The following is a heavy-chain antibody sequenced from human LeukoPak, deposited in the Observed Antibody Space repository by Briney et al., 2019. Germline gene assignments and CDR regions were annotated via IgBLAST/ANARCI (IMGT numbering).Heavy chain of an antibody. CDR1: GGSISSYY. D-gene: IGHD6-19*01. Sequence: SETLSLTCTVSGGSISSYYWSWIRQPAGKGLEWIGRIYTSGSTNYNPSLKSRVTMSVETSKNQFSLKLSSVTAADTAVYYCARENVNSSGWYPFYYMDVWGKGTTVTVSS. V-gene: IGHV4-4*07. CDR2: IYTSGST. J-gene: IGHJ6*03. CDR3: ARENVNSSGWYPFYYMDV.